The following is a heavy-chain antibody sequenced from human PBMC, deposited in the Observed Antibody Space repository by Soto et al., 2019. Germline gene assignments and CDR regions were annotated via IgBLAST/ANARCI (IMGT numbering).Heavy chain of an antibody. CDR1: GGIISSSSYY. J-gene: IGHJ4*01. Sequence: ETLSLTCTVSGGIISSSSYYWGWIRQPPGKGLEWIGSIYYRGSTYDNPSLKSRVTMSLDTSKNQFSLKLSSVTAADTAMYFCASSYSSNCYLHNLLPPRGLRSLVPVSS. CDR2: IYYRGST. CDR3: ASSYSSNCYLHNLLPP. V-gene: IGHV4-39*01. D-gene: IGHD6-13*01.